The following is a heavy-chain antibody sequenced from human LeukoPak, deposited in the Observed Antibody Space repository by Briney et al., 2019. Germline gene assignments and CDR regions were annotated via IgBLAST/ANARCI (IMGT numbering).Heavy chain of an antibody. CDR2: INPNSGGT. CDR1: GYTFTGYY. Sequence: ASVKVSCKASGYTFTGYYMHWVRQAPGQGLEWMGWINPNSGGTNYAQKFQGRVTMTRDTSISTAYMELSRLRSDDTAVYYCAKDKQGWQQPSYNWFDPWGQGTLVTVSS. D-gene: IGHD6-13*01. J-gene: IGHJ5*02. V-gene: IGHV1-2*02. CDR3: AKDKQGWQQPSYNWFDP.